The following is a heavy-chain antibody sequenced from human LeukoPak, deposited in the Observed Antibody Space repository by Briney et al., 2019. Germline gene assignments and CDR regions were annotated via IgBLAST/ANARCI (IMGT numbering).Heavy chain of an antibody. V-gene: IGHV4-61*02. D-gene: IGHD4-17*01. Sequence: SETLSLTCTVSGGSISSGSYYWSWIRQPAGKGLEWIGRIYTSGSTNYNPSLKSRVTISVDTSKNQFSLKLSSVTAADTAVYYCARDRNGDYRRFVYMDVWGKGTTVTISS. CDR3: ARDRNGDYRRFVYMDV. CDR2: IYTSGST. J-gene: IGHJ6*03. CDR1: GGSISSGSYY.